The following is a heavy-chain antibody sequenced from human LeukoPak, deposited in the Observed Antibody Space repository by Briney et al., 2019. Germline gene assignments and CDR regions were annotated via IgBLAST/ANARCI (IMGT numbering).Heavy chain of an antibody. CDR1: GFTFSSYA. J-gene: IGHJ4*02. CDR2: ISQGGSDK. D-gene: IGHD1-14*01. Sequence: GGSLRLSCAASGFTFSSYAMSWVRQAPGKGLEWVANISQGGSDKYYVDSVKGRFTISRDNANNLLYLQMNSLRGEDTAVYYCTRDRSRAEDDWGQGTLVTVSS. V-gene: IGHV3-7*01. CDR3: TRDRSRAEDD.